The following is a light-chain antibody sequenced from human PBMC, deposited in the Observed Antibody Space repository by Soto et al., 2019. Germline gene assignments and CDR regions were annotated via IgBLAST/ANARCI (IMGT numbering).Light chain of an antibody. CDR1: SSNIGSNY. V-gene: IGLV1-47*01. Sequence: QSVLTQPPSASGTPGQRVTISCSGSSSNIGSNYVYWYQHLPGTAPKLLIYRNNQRPSGLPDRFSGSKSGTSASLAISGLRSEDEADYYCAAWDDSLSGPHVVFGGGTKLTVL. CDR2: RNN. J-gene: IGLJ2*01. CDR3: AAWDDSLSGPHVV.